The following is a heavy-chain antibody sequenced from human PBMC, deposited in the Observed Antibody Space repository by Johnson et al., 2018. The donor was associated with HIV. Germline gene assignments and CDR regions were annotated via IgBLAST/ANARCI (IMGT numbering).Heavy chain of an antibody. CDR1: GFTFSSYG. D-gene: IGHD1-26*01. Sequence: RLVESGGGVVQPGRSLRLSCAASGFTFSSYGMHWVRQAPGKGLEWVAFIRYDGSNKYYADSVKGRFTISRDNSKNTLYLQMNSLRAEDTAVYYCARDSKWEKAFDIWGQGTMVTVSS. CDR2: IRYDGSNK. J-gene: IGHJ3*02. V-gene: IGHV3-30*02. CDR3: ARDSKWEKAFDI.